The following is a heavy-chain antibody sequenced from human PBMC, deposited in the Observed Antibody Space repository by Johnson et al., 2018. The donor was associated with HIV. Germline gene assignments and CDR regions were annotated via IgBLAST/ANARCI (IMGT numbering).Heavy chain of an antibody. Sequence: VQLVESGGGLIQPGGSLRLSCTASGFRFSNAWMGWVRQAPGKGLEWLGRIKSKTGGGTTSYAAPVKGRFTISRDDSKDTVYLHMNSLRAEDTAVYYCANGGGGAFDIWGQGTMVTVSS. J-gene: IGHJ3*02. CDR2: IKSKTGGGTT. D-gene: IGHD3-16*01. V-gene: IGHV3-15*01. CDR3: ANGGGGAFDI. CDR1: GFRFSNAW.